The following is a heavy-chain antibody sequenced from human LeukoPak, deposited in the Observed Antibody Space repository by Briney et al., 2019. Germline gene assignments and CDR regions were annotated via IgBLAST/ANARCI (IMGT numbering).Heavy chain of an antibody. D-gene: IGHD2-2*01. J-gene: IGHJ5*02. CDR3: ARGQHCSSTSCYSSWLDP. CDR1: GYTFTGYY. V-gene: IGHV1-2*02. Sequence: ASVKVSCTASGYTFTGYYMHWVRQAPGQGLEWMGWINPNSGGTNYAQKFQGRVTMTRDTSISTAYMELSRLRSDDTAVYYCARGQHCSSTSCYSSWLDPWGQGTLVTVSS. CDR2: INPNSGGT.